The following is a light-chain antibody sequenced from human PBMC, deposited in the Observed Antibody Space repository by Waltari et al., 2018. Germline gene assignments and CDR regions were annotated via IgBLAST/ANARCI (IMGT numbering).Light chain of an antibody. V-gene: IGLV2-14*03. Sequence: QSALTQPASVSGSPGQSIIISCTGTSDDVGAYAFVSWYQQHPGKAPTLMFYDVSNRPSGVSGRFSVSKSGNTASLTISWLQAEDEAHYYCCSYTTIRTWVFGGGTKLTVL. CDR2: DVS. CDR3: CSYTTIRTWV. CDR1: SDDVGAYAF. J-gene: IGLJ3*02.